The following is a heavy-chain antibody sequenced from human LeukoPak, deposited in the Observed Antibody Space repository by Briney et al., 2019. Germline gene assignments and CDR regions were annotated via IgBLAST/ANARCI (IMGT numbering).Heavy chain of an antibody. V-gene: IGHV3-23*01. CDR3: AKDSPYAYYGSGSYWDY. Sequence: PGGTLRLSCAASGFTFSSYGMSWVRQAPGKGLEWVSAISSSGGSTYYADSVKGRFTISRDNSKNTLYLQMNSLRAEDTAVYYCAKDSPYAYYGSGSYWDYWGQGTLVTVSS. D-gene: IGHD3-10*01. J-gene: IGHJ4*02. CDR1: GFTFSSYG. CDR2: ISSSGGST.